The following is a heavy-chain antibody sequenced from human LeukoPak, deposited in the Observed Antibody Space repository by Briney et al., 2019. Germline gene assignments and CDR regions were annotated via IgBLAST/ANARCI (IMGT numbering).Heavy chain of an antibody. D-gene: IGHD1-26*01. J-gene: IGHJ6*03. CDR1: GFTFRSYG. CDR3: ARDPGSGKHSYYMDV. V-gene: IGHV3-30*02. CDR2: LRSNGNNE. Sequence: GGSLRLSYAASGFTFRSYGMQGVRQTPGKGLEGVAFLRSNGNNEFYGDSLQGRFTISRDNSRSTLYLQMTSLRADDTAVYFCARDPGSGKHSYYMDVWGRGTAVTVSS.